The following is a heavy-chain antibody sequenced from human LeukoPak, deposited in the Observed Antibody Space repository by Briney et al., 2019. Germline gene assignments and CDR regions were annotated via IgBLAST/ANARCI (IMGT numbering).Heavy chain of an antibody. CDR1: GYTFTSYY. CDR3: ARDSTILGYSSSWYVVY. Sequence: ASVKVSCKASGYTFTSYYMHWVRQAPGQGLEWMGIINPSGGSTSYAQKFQGRVTMTRDMSTSTDYMELSSLRSEDTAVYYCARDSTILGYSSSWYVVYWGQGTLVTVSS. J-gene: IGHJ4*02. D-gene: IGHD6-13*01. V-gene: IGHV1-46*01. CDR2: INPSGGST.